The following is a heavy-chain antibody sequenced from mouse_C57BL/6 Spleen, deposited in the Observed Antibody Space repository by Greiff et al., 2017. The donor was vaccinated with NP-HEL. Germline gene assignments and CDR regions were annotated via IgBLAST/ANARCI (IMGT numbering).Heavy chain of an antibody. CDR1: GFTFSSYG. CDR3: ARKGDYDGFAY. V-gene: IGHV5-6*01. J-gene: IGHJ3*01. CDR2: ISSGGSYT. Sequence: EVQGVESGGDLVKPGGSLKLSCAASGFTFSSYGMSWVRQTPDKRLEWVATISSGGSYTYYPDSVQGRLTITRDNAKNTLYLQMSSLKSEDTAMYYCARKGDYDGFAYWGQGTLVTVSA. D-gene: IGHD2-4*01.